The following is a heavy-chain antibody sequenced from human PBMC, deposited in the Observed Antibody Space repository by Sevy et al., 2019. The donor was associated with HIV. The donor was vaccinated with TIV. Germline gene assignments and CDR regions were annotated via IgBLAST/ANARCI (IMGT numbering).Heavy chain of an antibody. CDR3: ARDGGEGSDDYYYYYGMDV. CDR2: IYTSGST. CDR1: GGSISSYY. J-gene: IGHJ6*02. V-gene: IGHV4-4*07. D-gene: IGHD3-10*01. Sequence: SETLSLTCTVSGGSISSYYWSWIRQPAGKGLEWIGRIYTSGSTNYNPSLKSRVTMSVDTSKNQFSLKLSSVTAADTAVYYWARDGGEGSDDYYYYYGMDVWGQGTTVTVSS.